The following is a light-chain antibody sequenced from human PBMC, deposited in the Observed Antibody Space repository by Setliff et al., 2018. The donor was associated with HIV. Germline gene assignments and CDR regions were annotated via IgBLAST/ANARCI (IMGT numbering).Light chain of an antibody. Sequence: QSALTQPASVSGSPGQSITISCTGTSSDVGVYNFVSWYQQHPGKAPKLIIYDVSNRPSGVSYRFSASKSGNTASLTISGLQAEDEADYYCSSYTSSNTYVFGTGTKVT. CDR1: SSDVGVYNF. CDR2: DVS. V-gene: IGLV2-14*03. J-gene: IGLJ1*01. CDR3: SSYTSSNTYV.